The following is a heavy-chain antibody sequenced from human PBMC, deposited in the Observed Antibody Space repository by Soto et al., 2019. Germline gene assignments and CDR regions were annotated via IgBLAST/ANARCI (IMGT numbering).Heavy chain of an antibody. CDR1: GYTFRSYA. CDR3: ARADGYNFDTWFDP. D-gene: IGHD1-1*01. CDR2: INTGTGHT. Sequence: PGPPVKVSCKTSGYTFRSYAMHWVRQAPGQRLEWMGWINTGTGHTKYSQKMQGRVTLTSDASAHTAYMELSRLTSEDTAVYYCARADGYNFDTWFDPWGQGTLVTVSS. J-gene: IGHJ5*02. V-gene: IGHV1-3*04.